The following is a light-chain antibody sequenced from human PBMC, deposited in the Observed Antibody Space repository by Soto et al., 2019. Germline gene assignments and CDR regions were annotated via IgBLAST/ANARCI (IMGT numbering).Light chain of an antibody. CDR1: ESVSSN. CDR3: QQRSNWWT. CDR2: GAS. J-gene: IGKJ1*01. V-gene: IGKV3-15*01. Sequence: EIVMTQAPATLSVSPGERATLSCRASESVSSNLAWYQQKPGQAPRLLFYGASTRATDIPARFSGSGSGTDFTPTISSLEPEDFAVYYCQQRSNWWTFGQGTKVDIK.